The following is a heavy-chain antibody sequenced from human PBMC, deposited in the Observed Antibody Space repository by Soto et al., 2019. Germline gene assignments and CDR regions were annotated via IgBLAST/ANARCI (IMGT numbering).Heavy chain of an antibody. CDR1: GGSMSSYY. CDR2: IYDSGNT. CDR3: AGGTVTTSDY. Sequence: QVQLQESGPGLVKPSETLSLTCTVSGGSMSSYYWIWIRQPPGKGLEWIGYIYDSGNTNYNPSLKSRVTISEDTSKNQCSLKLSSVTAADTAVYYCAGGTVTTSDYWGQGILVTVSS. V-gene: IGHV4-59*01. D-gene: IGHD4-17*01. J-gene: IGHJ4*02.